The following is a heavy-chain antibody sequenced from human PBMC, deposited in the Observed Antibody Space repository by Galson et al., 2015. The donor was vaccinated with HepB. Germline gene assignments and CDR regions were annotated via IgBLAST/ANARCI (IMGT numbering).Heavy chain of an antibody. CDR3: ARYFGDYEDYYGMDV. CDR2: IYYSGST. J-gene: IGHJ6*02. Sequence: ETLSLTCTVSGGSISSYYWSWIRQPPGKGLEWIGYIYYSGSTIYNPSLKSRVTISIDTSTNQFSLRLTSVTAADTAVYYCARYFGDYEDYYGMDVWGQGTTVTVSS. D-gene: IGHD4-17*01. V-gene: IGHV4-59*01. CDR1: GGSISSYY.